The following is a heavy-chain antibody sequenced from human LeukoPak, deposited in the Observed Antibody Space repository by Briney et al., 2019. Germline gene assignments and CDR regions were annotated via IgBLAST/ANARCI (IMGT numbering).Heavy chain of an antibody. V-gene: IGHV1-46*01. D-gene: IGHD3-10*01. CDR2: INPSGGST. J-gene: IGHJ3*02. CDR3: ARGVGAMVRGPPDAFDI. CDR1: GYTFTSYY. Sequence: ASVKVSCKASGYTFTSYYMHWVRQAPGQGLEWMGIINPSGGSTSYAQKFQGRVTMTRDTSTSTVYMELSSLRSEGTAVYYCARGVGAMVRGPPDAFDIWGQGTMVTVSS.